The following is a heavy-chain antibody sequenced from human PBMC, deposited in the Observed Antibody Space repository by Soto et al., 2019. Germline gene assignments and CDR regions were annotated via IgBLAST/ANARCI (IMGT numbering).Heavy chain of an antibody. Sequence: PSETLSLTCTVSGGSISSYYWSWIRQPPGKGLEWIGYIYYSGSTNYNPSLKSRVTISVDTSKNQFSLKLSSVTAADTAVYYCARSITIFGVVGHGFDYWGQGTLVTVSS. D-gene: IGHD3-3*01. J-gene: IGHJ4*02. CDR1: GGSISSYY. CDR3: ARSITIFGVVGHGFDY. CDR2: IYYSGST. V-gene: IGHV4-59*01.